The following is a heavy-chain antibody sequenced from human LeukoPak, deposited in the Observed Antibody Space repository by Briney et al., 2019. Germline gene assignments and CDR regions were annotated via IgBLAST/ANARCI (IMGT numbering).Heavy chain of an antibody. CDR3: ARDYEIY. CDR2: ISSSSSYV. Sequence: GGSLRLSCAASGFTFSDYAMHWVRQAPGKGLEWVSSISSSSSYVYYGDSVKGRFTISRDNAKDSLYLQMNSLRAEDTAVYYCARDYEIYWGQGTLVTVSS. CDR1: GFTFSDYA. J-gene: IGHJ4*02. D-gene: IGHD5-12*01. V-gene: IGHV3-21*01.